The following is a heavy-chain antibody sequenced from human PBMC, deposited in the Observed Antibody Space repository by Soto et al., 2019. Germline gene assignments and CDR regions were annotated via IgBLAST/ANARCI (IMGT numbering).Heavy chain of an antibody. CDR3: ARDRFSNWNDLDY. CDR2: IYSGGST. V-gene: IGHV3-66*01. Sequence: EVQLVESGGGLVQPGGSLRLSCAASGFTVSSNYMSWVRQAPGKGLEWVSVIYSGGSTYYADSMKGRFTISRDNSKNTLYLQMNSLRAEDTAVYYCARDRFSNWNDLDYWGQGTLVTVSS. J-gene: IGHJ4*02. D-gene: IGHD1-1*01. CDR1: GFTVSSNY.